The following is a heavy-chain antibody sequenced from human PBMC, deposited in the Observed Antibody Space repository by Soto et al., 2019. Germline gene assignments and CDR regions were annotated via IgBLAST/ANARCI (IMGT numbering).Heavy chain of an antibody. CDR3: ARDRVESGYPEYFQH. V-gene: IGHV3-53*01. CDR1: GFTVSSNY. Sequence: EVQLVESGGGLIQPGGSLRLSCAASGFTVSSNYMSWFRQAPGKGLEWVSVIYSGGSTYYADSVKGRFTISRDNSKNTLYLKMNRLRAEDTAVYYCARDRVESGYPEYFQHWGQGTLVTVSS. J-gene: IGHJ1*01. D-gene: IGHD3-22*01. CDR2: IYSGGST.